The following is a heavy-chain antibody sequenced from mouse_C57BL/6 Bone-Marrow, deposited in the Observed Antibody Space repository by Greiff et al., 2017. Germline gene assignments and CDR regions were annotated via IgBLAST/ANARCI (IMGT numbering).Heavy chain of an antibody. CDR2: LDPETGGT. CDR1: GYTFTDYE. D-gene: IGHD2-4*01. J-gene: IGHJ3*01. CDR3: TRNYYDYDGAWFAY. Sequence: VQLQQSGAELVRPGASVTLSCKASGYTFTDYEMHWVKQTPVHGLEWIGALDPETGGTAYNQKFKGKAILTADKSSSTAYMELRSLTAEDSAVYYCTRNYYDYDGAWFAYWGQGTLVTVSA. V-gene: IGHV1-15*01.